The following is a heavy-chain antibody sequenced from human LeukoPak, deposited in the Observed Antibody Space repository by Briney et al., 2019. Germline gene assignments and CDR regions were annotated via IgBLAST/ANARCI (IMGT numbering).Heavy chain of an antibody. D-gene: IGHD1-26*01. CDR3: AGGGSWELPNFDY. Sequence: SETLSLTRTVSGGSISSYYWSWIRQPPGKGLEWIGYIYYSGSTNYNPSLKSRVTISVDTSKNQFSLKLSSVTAADTAVYYCAGGGSWELPNFDYWGQGTLVTVSS. CDR2: IYYSGST. CDR1: GGSISSYY. J-gene: IGHJ4*02. V-gene: IGHV4-59*01.